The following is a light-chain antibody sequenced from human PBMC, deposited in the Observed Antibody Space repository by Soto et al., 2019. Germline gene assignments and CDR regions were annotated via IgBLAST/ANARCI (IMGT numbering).Light chain of an antibody. Sequence: QSVLTQPASQSWSPVQTITISCNGTSSDVGGYNYVSWYQQHPGKAPELMIYDVSNRPSGVSNRFSGSKSGNTSSLTISGLQAEDEADYYSSSYTSSSTLVVFGTGTKVTVL. V-gene: IGLV2-14*01. J-gene: IGLJ1*01. CDR2: DVS. CDR1: SSDVGGYNY. CDR3: SSYTSSSTLVV.